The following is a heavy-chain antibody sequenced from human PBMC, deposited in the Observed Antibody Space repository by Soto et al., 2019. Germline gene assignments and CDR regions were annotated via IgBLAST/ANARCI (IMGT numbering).Heavy chain of an antibody. V-gene: IGHV4-39*01. J-gene: IGHJ4*02. CDR2: IYYSGST. CDR3: ARHARNWNERISFDY. CDR1: GGSISSSSYY. Sequence: PSETLSLTCTVSGGSISSSSYYWGWIRQPPGKGLEWIGSIYYSGSTYYNPSLKSRVTISVDTSKNQFSLKLSSVTAADTAVYYCARHARNWNERISFDYWGQGTLVTVSS. D-gene: IGHD1-1*01.